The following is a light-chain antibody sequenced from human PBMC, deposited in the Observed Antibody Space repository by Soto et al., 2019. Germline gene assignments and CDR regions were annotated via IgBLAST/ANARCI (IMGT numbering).Light chain of an antibody. CDR3: QPHSSCIT. CDR1: QSVSSL. V-gene: IGKV3-11*01. CDR2: DAS. J-gene: IGKJ5*01. Sequence: IVLTQSPATLSLWPGETAILTCRASQSVSSLLSWYQQKPGQAPKLLIYDASSRAAGVPARFRGSGSGTDITLTISRLEPEEVALYYQQPHSSCITFGQGTRLEIK.